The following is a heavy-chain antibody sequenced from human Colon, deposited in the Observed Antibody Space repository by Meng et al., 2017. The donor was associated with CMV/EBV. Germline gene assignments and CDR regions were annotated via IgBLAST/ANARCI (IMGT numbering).Heavy chain of an antibody. CDR2: IKPDASEK. CDR3: ATDLNWDNF. V-gene: IGHV3-7*01. Sequence: GESLKTSCTTSGFTFSGRWMTRVRQAPGKGLEGVANIKPDASEKYYVESVKGRFTISRDNAKNSLYLQMNSLRAEDTAVYYCATDLNWDNFWGQGTLVTVSS. D-gene: IGHD1-1*01. J-gene: IGHJ4*02. CDR1: GFTFSGRW.